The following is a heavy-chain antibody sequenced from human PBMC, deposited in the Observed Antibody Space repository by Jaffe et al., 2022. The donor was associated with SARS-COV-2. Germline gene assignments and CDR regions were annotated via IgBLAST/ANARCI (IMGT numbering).Heavy chain of an antibody. D-gene: IGHD2-15*01. J-gene: IGHJ5*02. CDR3: ARGGLGYCSGGSCRGIHGSLRGLYNWFDP. CDR2: ISYDGSNK. Sequence: QVQLVESGGGVVQPGRSLRLSCAASGFTFSSYAMHWVRQAPGKGLEWVAVISYDGSNKYYADSVKGRFTISRDNSKNTLYLQMNSLRAEDTAVYYCARGGLGYCSGGSCRGIHGSLRGLYNWFDPWGQGTLVTVSS. V-gene: IGHV3-30-3*01. CDR1: GFTFSSYA.